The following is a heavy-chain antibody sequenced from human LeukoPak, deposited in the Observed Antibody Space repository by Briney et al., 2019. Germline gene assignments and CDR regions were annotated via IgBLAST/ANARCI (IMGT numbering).Heavy chain of an antibody. V-gene: IGHV3-7*01. J-gene: IGHJ5*02. CDR2: IKQDGSEK. CDR3: ASTLFKWSPNWFDP. Sequence: GGSLRLSCAASGFTFSSYWMSWVRQAPGKGLEWVANIKQDGSEKYYVDSVKGRFTISRDNAENSLYLQMNSLRAEDTAVYYCASTLFKWSPNWFDPWGQGTLVTVSS. D-gene: IGHD2-15*01. CDR1: GFTFSSYW.